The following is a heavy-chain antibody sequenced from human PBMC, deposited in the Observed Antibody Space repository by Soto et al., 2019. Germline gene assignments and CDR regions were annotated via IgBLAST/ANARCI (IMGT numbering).Heavy chain of an antibody. V-gene: IGHV2-5*02. CDR2: IYWDDTK. J-gene: IGHJ4*02. CDR1: GFSLTTDRVG. CDR3: AHAYGGRSLY. D-gene: IGHD1-26*01. Sequence: SGPTLVNPTQTLTLTCTFSGFSLTTDRVGVGWIRQPPGEALEWLAVIYWDDTKTYRPSLESRLTITKDTSKNQVALTMTNMDSVDTATYYCAHAYGGRSLYWGQGTLVTVSS.